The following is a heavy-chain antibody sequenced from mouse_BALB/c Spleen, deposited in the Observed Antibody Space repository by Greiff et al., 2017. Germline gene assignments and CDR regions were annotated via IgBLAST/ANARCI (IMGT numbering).Heavy chain of an antibody. CDR1: GYTFSSYW. D-gene: IGHD2-4*01. CDR2: ILPGSGST. V-gene: IGHV1-9*01. J-gene: IGHJ3*01. CDR3: AREGLRQAWFAY. Sequence: QVQLQQSGAELMKPGASVKISCKATGYTFSSYWIEWVKQRPGHGLEWIGEILPGSGSTNYNEKFKGKATFTADTSSNTAYMQLSSLTSEDSAVYYCAREGLRQAWFAYWGQGTLVTVSA.